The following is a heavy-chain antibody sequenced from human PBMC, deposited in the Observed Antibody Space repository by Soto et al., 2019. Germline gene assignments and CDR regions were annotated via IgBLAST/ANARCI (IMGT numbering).Heavy chain of an antibody. V-gene: IGHV2-5*02. D-gene: IGHD6-19*01. Sequence: QITLKESGPTLVKPTQTLTLTCTFSGFSLSTSGVGVGWIRQPPGKALEWLALIYWDDDKRYSPSLKSRLTITKDTSKNQVVLTMTNMDPVDTATYYCAPLIRDTSGWYSFDSWGQGTLVTVYS. CDR1: GFSLSTSGVG. J-gene: IGHJ5*01. CDR2: IYWDDDK. CDR3: APLIRDTSGWYSFDS.